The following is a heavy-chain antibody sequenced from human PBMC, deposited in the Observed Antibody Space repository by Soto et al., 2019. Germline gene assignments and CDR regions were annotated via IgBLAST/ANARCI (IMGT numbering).Heavy chain of an antibody. CDR3: ARAYGYYFDY. CDR1: GGSISSYY. J-gene: IGHJ4*01. V-gene: IGHV4-59*01. CDR2: IYYSGST. D-gene: IGHD4-17*01. Sequence: PSETLSLTCPVAGGSISSYYWSWIRKPPGKGLEWIGYIYYSGSTNYNPSLKSRVSISIDTSKNQFSLKLSSVTAADTAVYYCARAYGYYFDYWGHGTLVTVSS.